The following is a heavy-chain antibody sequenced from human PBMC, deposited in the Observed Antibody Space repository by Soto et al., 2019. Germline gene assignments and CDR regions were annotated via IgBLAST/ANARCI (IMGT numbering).Heavy chain of an antibody. V-gene: IGHV4-34*01. CDR3: ATQGGYSSGWVLTFDY. D-gene: IGHD6-19*01. J-gene: IGHJ4*02. Sequence: ASETLSLTCAVYGGSFSGYYWSWVRQPPGKGLEWIGEINHSGSTNYNPSLKSRVTISVDTSKNQFSLKLSSVTAADTAVYYCATQGGYSSGWVLTFDYWGQGTLVTVSS. CDR1: GGSFSGYY. CDR2: INHSGST.